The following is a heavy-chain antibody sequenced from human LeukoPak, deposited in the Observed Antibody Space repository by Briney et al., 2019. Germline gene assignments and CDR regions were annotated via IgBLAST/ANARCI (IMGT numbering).Heavy chain of an antibody. CDR2: IYYSGST. V-gene: IGHV4-59*01. Sequence: PSETLSLTCTVSGGSISSYYWSWIRQPPGKGLEWIGYIYYSGSTNYNPSPKSRVTISVDTSKNQFSLKLSSVTAADTAVYYCARVARGYSYGYPFDYWGQGTLVTVSS. D-gene: IGHD5-18*01. CDR3: ARVARGYSYGYPFDY. CDR1: GGSISSYY. J-gene: IGHJ4*02.